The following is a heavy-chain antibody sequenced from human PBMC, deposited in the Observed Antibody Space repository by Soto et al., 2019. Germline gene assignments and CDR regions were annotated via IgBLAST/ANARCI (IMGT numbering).Heavy chain of an antibody. Sequence: GGSLRLSCAASGFTFSNAWMSWVRQASVKGLEWVGRIKSKTDGGTTDYAAPVKGRFTISRDDSKNTLYLQMNSLKTEDTAVYYCTTGGYGCVPYYYYYYMYVWGQGTTVTVAS. CDR2: IKSKTDGGTT. D-gene: IGHD4-17*01. CDR1: GFTFSNAW. V-gene: IGHV3-15*01. CDR3: TTGGYGCVPYYYYYYMYV. J-gene: IGHJ6*03.